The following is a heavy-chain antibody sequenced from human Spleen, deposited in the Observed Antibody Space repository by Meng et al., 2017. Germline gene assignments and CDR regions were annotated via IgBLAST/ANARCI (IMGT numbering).Heavy chain of an antibody. CDR2: MSYDGISK. V-gene: IGHV3-30*04. Sequence: GESLKISCAASGFTFFAYAMHWVRQAPGKGLEWVAVMSYDGISKYYGDSVKGRFTISRDNAKNTLYLQMNSLRAEDTAVYYCARNNYGDYYFDYWGQGTLVTVSS. CDR1: GFTFFAYA. CDR3: ARNNYGDYYFDY. D-gene: IGHD4-17*01. J-gene: IGHJ4*02.